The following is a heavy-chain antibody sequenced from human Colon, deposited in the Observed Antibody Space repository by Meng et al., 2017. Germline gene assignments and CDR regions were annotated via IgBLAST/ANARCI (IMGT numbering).Heavy chain of an antibody. J-gene: IGHJ4*02. V-gene: IGHV4-61*01. CDR3: GRFYGSGTFEVHDY. CDR1: GCSGSSACYY. Sequence: VPVQEAGPGLGRPSENLSPTFNVPGCSGSSACYYWGWNRPPPGKGLEWIGLNHYSGSRNLHPSLKRWVTMFVDTSKNQVSLRLTSVTAAETAVYYCGRFYGSGTFEVHDYWGQGTLVTVSS. D-gene: IGHD3-10*01. CDR2: NHYSGSR.